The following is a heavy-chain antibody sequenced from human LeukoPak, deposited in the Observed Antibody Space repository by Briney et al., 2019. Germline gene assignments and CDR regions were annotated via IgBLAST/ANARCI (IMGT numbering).Heavy chain of an antibody. Sequence: SETLSLTCTVSGGSISSYYWSWIRQPPGKGLEWIGYIHYSGSTDYNPSLKSRVTISVDTSKNHFSLKLSSVTAADTAVYFCAXXXXXXXXXXRENLYYYYMDVWGKGTTVTISS. V-gene: IGHV4-59*01. CDR2: IHYSGST. CDR3: AXXXXXXXXXXRENLYYYYMDV. J-gene: IGHJ6*03. CDR1: GGSISSYY.